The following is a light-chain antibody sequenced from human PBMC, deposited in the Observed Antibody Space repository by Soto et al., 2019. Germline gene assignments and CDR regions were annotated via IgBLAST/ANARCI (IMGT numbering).Light chain of an antibody. Sequence: EIVLTQSPATLSLSPGERATLSCRASQSVGSYLAWYQQKPGQAPRLLIYDASNRATGIPARFSGRGSGTDFTLTISSLEPEDFAIYYCQQRSNWPPVTFGGGTKVEIK. CDR3: QQRSNWPPVT. CDR1: QSVGSY. CDR2: DAS. V-gene: IGKV3-11*01. J-gene: IGKJ4*01.